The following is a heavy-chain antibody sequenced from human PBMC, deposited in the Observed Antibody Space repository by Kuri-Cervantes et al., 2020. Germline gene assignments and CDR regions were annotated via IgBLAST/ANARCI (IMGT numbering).Heavy chain of an antibody. J-gene: IGHJ4*02. V-gene: IGHV4-61*01. CDR2: IFYSGCT. D-gene: IGHD6-13*01. Sequence: GSLRLYCTVSGGSDSSGRYYWSWIRQPPGKGLAWIGYIFYSGCTNYNPSLKSRVTISVDMSKNQFSLKLSSVTAAGTAVYYCARANFWYGNYFDYWGQGTLVTVSS. CDR3: ARANFWYGNYFDY. CDR1: GGSDSSGRYY.